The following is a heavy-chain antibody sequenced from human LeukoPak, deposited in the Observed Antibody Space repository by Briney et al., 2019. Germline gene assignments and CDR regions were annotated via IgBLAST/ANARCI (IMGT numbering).Heavy chain of an antibody. CDR3: ARKSVAVRDAFDI. V-gene: IGHV4-59*01. D-gene: IGHD6-19*01. J-gene: IGHJ3*02. CDR1: SGSISRYY. CDR2: IYYTGST. Sequence: PSETLSLTCTVSSGSISRYYWSWIRQPPWKGLDWIGYIYYTGSTYYNPSLKSRVTISVDTSKNQFSLKLNSVTAADTAVYYCARKSVAVRDAFDIWGQGTMVTVSS.